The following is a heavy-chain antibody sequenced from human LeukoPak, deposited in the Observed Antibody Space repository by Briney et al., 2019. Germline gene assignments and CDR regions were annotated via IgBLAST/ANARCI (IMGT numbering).Heavy chain of an antibody. CDR2: ISASTGTT. Sequence: PGGSLRLSCAAAGFTVSSYGMSWVSQAGGKGLEWLSAISASTGTTFYADSVKGRFTISRDNSKNTLYLQMNILRAEDMAVYYCATKTSTGARYFDYWGQGSLVTVSS. D-gene: IGHD1-14*01. V-gene: IGHV3-23*01. CDR1: GFTVSSYG. J-gene: IGHJ4*02. CDR3: ATKTSTGARYFDY.